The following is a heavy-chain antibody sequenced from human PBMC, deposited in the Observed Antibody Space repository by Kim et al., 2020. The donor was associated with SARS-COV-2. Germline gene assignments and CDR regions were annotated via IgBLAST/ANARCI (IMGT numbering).Heavy chain of an antibody. V-gene: IGHV3-11*06. CDR3: ARSGDLLWFGELLFDP. J-gene: IGHJ5*02. Sequence: SVKGRFTISRDNAKTSLYLQMNSLRAEDTAVYYCARSGDLLWFGELLFDPWGQGTLVTVSS. D-gene: IGHD3-10*01.